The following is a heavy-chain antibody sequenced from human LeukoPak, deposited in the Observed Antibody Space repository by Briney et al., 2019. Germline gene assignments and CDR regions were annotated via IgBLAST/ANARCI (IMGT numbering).Heavy chain of an antibody. J-gene: IGHJ6*03. CDR2: IYYSGST. D-gene: IGHD3-22*01. CDR1: VGSISSYY. CDR3: ASHPYYYDSSGYYYYYMDV. V-gene: IGHV4-59*01. Sequence: SETLSLTCTVSVGSISSYYWSWIRQPPGKGLEWIGYIYYSGSTNYNPSLKSRVTISVDTSKNQFSLKLSSVTAADTAVSYCASHPYYYDSSGYYYYYMDVWGKGTTVTVSS.